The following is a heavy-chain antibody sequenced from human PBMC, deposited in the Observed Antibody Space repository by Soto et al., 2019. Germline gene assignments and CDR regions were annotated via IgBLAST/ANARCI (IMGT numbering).Heavy chain of an antibody. Sequence: GGSLRLSCAASGFTFSSYAMSWVRQAPGKGLEWVSAISGSDGSTYYADSVKGRFTISRDNSKNTLYLQMNSLRAEDTAVYYCARAVMQRRLRFDLWGRGTLVTVSS. CDR2: ISGSDGST. CDR1: GFTFSSYA. D-gene: IGHD3-16*01. CDR3: ARAVMQRRLRFDL. V-gene: IGHV3-23*01. J-gene: IGHJ2*01.